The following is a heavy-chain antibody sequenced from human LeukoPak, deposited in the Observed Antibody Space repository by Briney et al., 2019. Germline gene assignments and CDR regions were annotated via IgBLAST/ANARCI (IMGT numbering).Heavy chain of an antibody. J-gene: IGHJ6*02. CDR3: ARGAITMIVDGMDV. D-gene: IGHD3-22*01. CDR2: ISYDGSNK. Sequence: GRSLRLSCAASGFTSSSYAMHWVRQAPGKGLEWVAVISYDGSNKYYADSVKGRFTISRDNAKNSLYLQMNSLRAEDTAVYYCARGAITMIVDGMDVWGQGTTVTVSS. CDR1: GFTSSSYA. V-gene: IGHV3-30-3*01.